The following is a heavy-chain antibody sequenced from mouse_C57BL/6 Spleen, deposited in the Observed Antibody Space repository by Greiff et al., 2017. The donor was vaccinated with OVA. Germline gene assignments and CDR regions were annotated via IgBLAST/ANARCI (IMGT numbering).Heavy chain of an antibody. V-gene: IGHV8-8*01. CDR1: GFSLSTFGMG. CDR2: IWWDADK. CDR3: ARIGYDDAIDY. J-gene: IGHJ4*01. D-gene: IGHD2-2*01. Sequence: QVTLKVSGPGILQPSQTLSLTCSFSGFSLSTFGMGVGWLRQPSGKGLEWLAHIWWDADKYSNLALKSRLTISKATAKNRVFLKIANVDTADTATYYYARIGYDDAIDYWGQGTSVTVSS.